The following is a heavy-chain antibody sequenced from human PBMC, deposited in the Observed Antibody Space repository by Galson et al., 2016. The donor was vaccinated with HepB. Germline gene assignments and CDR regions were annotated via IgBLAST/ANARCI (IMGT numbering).Heavy chain of an antibody. Sequence: SLRLSCAASGFTFSSYGMHWVRQAPGKGLEWVAVIWYDGSNKYYADSAKGRFTISRDNSKNTLYLQMNSLRAEDTAVYYCARGSNYFDYYYYGMDVWGQGATVTVSS. CDR3: ARGSNYFDYYYYGMDV. CDR1: GFTFSSYG. D-gene: IGHD4-11*01. CDR2: IWYDGSNK. J-gene: IGHJ6*02. V-gene: IGHV3-33*01.